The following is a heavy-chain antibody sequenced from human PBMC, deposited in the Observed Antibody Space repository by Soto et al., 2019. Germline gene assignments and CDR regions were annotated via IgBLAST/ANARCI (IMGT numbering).Heavy chain of an antibody. D-gene: IGHD2-2*01. V-gene: IGHV3-30*04. CDR2: ISFDGNNI. Sequence: QVQLVESGGGVVQPGGSLRLSCAASGFTFSNSAMHWVRQAPGKGLEWVSYISFDGNNIYYPDSVRGRFTISRDNYKNTLSLQLNSLRAEDTAVYYCAKGCPDDGHGFFFDYWGQGVVVSVSS. CDR3: AKGCPDDGHGFFFDY. CDR1: GFTFSNSA. J-gene: IGHJ4*02.